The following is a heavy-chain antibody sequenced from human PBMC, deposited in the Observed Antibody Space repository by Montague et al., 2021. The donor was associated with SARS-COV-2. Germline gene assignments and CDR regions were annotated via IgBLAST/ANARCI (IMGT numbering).Heavy chain of an antibody. CDR3: ARGHQGTTRIVVVMVGERYEFDS. CDR2: INHRGST. D-gene: IGHD3-22*01. J-gene: IGHJ4*02. V-gene: IGHV4-34*01. Sequence: SETLSLTCAVYGESFSGYYWTWIRQPPGKGLEWIGDINHRGSTKYNPSLKSRVTISVDTSKNQFSLRLSSVTAADTAVYYCARGHQGTTRIVVVMVGERYEFDSWGQGTLVTVFS. CDR1: GESFSGYY.